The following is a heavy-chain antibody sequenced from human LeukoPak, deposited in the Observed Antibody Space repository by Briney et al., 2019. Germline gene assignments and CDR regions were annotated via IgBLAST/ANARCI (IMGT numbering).Heavy chain of an antibody. CDR2: IYYSGST. J-gene: IGHJ4*02. V-gene: IGHV4-59*01. Sequence: SETLSLTCTVSGGAFGSDYWSWIRQPPGKGLEWIGYIYYSGSTNYNPSLKSRVTISVDTSKNQFSLKLSSVTAADTAVYFCARGQGVPDYWGQGTLVTVSS. D-gene: IGHD3-16*01. CDR3: ARGQGVPDY. CDR1: GGAFGSDY.